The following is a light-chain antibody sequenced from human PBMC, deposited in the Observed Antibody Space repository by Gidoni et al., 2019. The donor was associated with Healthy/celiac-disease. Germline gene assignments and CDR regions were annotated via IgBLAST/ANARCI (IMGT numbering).Light chain of an antibody. CDR2: GAS. CDR1: QSVSSSY. J-gene: IGKJ1*01. V-gene: IGKV3-20*01. CDR3: QQYGSTWT. Sequence: EIVLTQSPGTLSLSPGERATLSCRASQSVSSSYLAWYQQKPGQAPRLLIYGASSRATGIPDRFSGSGSGTDFTLTISRLEPEDFAVYYCQQYGSTWTFXQXTKVKSN.